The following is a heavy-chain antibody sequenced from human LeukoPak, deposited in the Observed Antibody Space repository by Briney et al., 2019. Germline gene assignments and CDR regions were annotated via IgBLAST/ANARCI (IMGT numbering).Heavy chain of an antibody. CDR1: GFTFSSYA. D-gene: IGHD2-2*01. J-gene: IGHJ4*02. CDR2: ISGSGGST. Sequence: PGGSLRLSCAASGFTFSSYAMSWVRQAPGKGLEWVSAISGSGGSTYYADSVKGRFTISRDNSKNTLYLQMNSLRAEDTAVYYCAKGQKGVELPAAMVDWGQGTLVTVSS. V-gene: IGHV3-23*01. CDR3: AKGQKGVELPAAMVD.